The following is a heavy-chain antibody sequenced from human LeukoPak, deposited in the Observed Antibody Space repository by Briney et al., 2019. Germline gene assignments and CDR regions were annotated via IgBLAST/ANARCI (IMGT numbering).Heavy chain of an antibody. CDR1: GFTFSSYW. V-gene: IGHV3-74*01. CDR2: INSDGSST. J-gene: IGHJ6*03. D-gene: IGHD3-10*01. Sequence: GGFLRLSCAASGFTFSSYWTHWVRQAPGKGLVWVSRINSDGSSTSYADSVKGRFTISRDNAKNTLYLQMNSLRAEDTAVYYRARSGSYYYYYMDVWGKGTTVTVSS. CDR3: ARSGSYYYYYMDV.